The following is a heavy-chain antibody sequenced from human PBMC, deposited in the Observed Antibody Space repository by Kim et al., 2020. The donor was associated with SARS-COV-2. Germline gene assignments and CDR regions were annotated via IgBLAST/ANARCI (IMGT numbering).Heavy chain of an antibody. V-gene: IGHV1-18*04. D-gene: IGHD5-12*01. Sequence: ASVKVSCKASGYTFTSYGISWVRQAPGQGLEWMGWISAYNGNTNYAQKLQGRVTMTTDTSTSTAYMELRSLRSDDTAVYYCARDGSGQGLDVGDFDYWGQGTLVTVSS. CDR1: GYTFTSYG. J-gene: IGHJ4*02. CDR3: ARDGSGQGLDVGDFDY. CDR2: ISAYNGNT.